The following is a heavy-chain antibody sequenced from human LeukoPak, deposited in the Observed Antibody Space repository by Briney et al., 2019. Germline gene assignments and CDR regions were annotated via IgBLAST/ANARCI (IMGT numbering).Heavy chain of an antibody. CDR2: IKQDGSEK. Sequence: PGGSLRLSCAASGFTFSSYWMSWVRQAPGKGLEWVANIKQDGSEKYYVDSVKGRFTISRDNAKNSLYLQMNSLRAEDTAVYYCVRCIAAAGRGYYYGMDVWGQGTTVTVSS. D-gene: IGHD6-13*01. J-gene: IGHJ6*02. CDR3: VRCIAAAGRGYYYGMDV. V-gene: IGHV3-7*04. CDR1: GFTFSSYW.